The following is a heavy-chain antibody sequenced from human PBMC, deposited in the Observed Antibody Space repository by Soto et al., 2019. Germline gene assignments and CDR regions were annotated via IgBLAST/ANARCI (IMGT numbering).Heavy chain of an antibody. CDR3: ARGVLPRDY. CDR1: GYTFSYYA. J-gene: IGHJ4*02. V-gene: IGHV1-3*01. CDR2: INAGTGDT. Sequence: QVQLVQSGAEVKKPGASVTVSCKASGYTFSYYAIDWVRQAPGQSLEWMGWINAGTGDTTYSQKFQGRVTFTRDTSASTAYMGLTSLRSEDTAIYYCARGVLPRDYWGQGTLVTVSS. D-gene: IGHD3-10*01.